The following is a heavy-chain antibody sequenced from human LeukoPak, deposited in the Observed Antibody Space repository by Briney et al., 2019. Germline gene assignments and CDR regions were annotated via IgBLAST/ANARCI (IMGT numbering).Heavy chain of an antibody. D-gene: IGHD3-16*02. CDR2: FDPEGGET. V-gene: IGHV1-24*01. J-gene: IGHJ1*01. CDR1: GYTLSELS. Sequence: ASVKVSCKVSGYTLSELSMHWVRQAPGKGLEWMGGFDPEGGETIYARKFQGRVTMTGDTSTDTAYMELSSLRSEDTAVYYCASPRHDYVWGSYRPTADYFQHWGQGTLVTVSS. CDR3: ASPRHDYVWGSYRPTADYFQH.